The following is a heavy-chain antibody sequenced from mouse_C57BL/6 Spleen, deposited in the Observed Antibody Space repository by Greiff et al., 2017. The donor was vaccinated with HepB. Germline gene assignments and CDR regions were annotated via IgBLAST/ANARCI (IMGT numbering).Heavy chain of an antibody. CDR2: IYPGSGCT. V-gene: IGHV1-55*01. CDR1: GYTFTSYW. J-gene: IGHJ4*01. Sequence: QVQLQQPGAELVKPGASVKMSCKASGYTFTSYWITWVKQRPGQGLEWIGDIYPGSGCTNYNEKFKSKATLTVDTSSSSAYMQLSRLTSEDSAVYYCARDGRLYYYAMDYWGQGTSVTVSS. D-gene: IGHD2-3*01. CDR3: ARDGRLYYYAMDY.